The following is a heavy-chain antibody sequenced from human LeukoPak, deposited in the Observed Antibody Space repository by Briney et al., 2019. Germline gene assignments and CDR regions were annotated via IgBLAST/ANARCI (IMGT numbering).Heavy chain of an antibody. V-gene: IGHV3-21*01. Sequence: PGGSLRLSCAASGFTFSSYSMNWVRQAPGKGLEWVSSISSSSSYIYYADSVKGRFTISRDNAKNSLYLQMNSLRAEDTAVYYCARDFIAVAGTGDAFDIWGQGTMVTVSS. CDR2: ISSSSSYI. CDR3: ARDFIAVAGTGDAFDI. CDR1: GFTFSSYS. J-gene: IGHJ3*02. D-gene: IGHD6-19*01.